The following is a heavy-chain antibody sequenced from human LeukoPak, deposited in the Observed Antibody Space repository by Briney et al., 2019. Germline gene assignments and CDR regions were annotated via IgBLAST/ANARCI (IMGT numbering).Heavy chain of an antibody. V-gene: IGHV1-2*06. CDR3: ARSVSISPMFDY. CDR2: IRSNSEDI. CDR1: GYTFSGDC. D-gene: IGHD2-21*01. J-gene: IGHJ4*02. Sequence: ASVKVSCKASGYTFSGDCMHWVRQPPGQGLEWVGRIRSNSEDIQYAQKFQGRVTMTWDTSTSTAYMELTRLTSDDTAVYYCARSVSISPMFDYWGQGTLIPVSS.